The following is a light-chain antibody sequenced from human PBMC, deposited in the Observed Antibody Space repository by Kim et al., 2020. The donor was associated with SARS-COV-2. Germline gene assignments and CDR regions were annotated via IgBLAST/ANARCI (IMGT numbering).Light chain of an antibody. CDR3: HSYDSSLYVV. Sequence: KTVTIACTRTSGGIASNYVQWYQQRPGSAPTTVIYEDNQRPSGVPDRFSGSIDSSSNSASLTISGLKTEDEADYYCHSYDSSLYVVFGGGTQLTVL. CDR1: SGGIASNY. CDR2: EDN. J-gene: IGLJ2*01. V-gene: IGLV6-57*03.